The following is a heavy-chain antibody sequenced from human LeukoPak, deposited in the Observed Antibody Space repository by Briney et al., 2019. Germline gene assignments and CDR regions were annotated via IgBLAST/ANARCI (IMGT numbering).Heavy chain of an antibody. D-gene: IGHD3-16*01. V-gene: IGHV3-11*04. J-gene: IGHJ4*02. CDR2: ISSSSSTI. Sequence: GGSLRLSCAASGFTFSDYYMSWIRQAPGKGLEWVSYISSSSSTIYYADSVKGRFTISRDNAKNSLYLQMNSRRAEDTAVYYCARDKNDYVWGSPVLTAIPFDYWGQGTLVTVSS. CDR1: GFTFSDYY. CDR3: ARDKNDYVWGSPVLTAIPFDY.